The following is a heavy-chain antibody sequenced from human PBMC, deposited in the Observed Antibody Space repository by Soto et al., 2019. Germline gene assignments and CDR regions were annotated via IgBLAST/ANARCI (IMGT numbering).Heavy chain of an antibody. V-gene: IGHV1-18*01. CDR1: GYTFTSYG. CDR2: ISAYNGNT. D-gene: IGHD2-2*01. CDR3: ARDIVVVPAAMPRYYYMDV. J-gene: IGHJ6*03. Sequence: ASVKVSCKASGYTFTSYGISWVRKAPGQGLEWMGWISAYNGNTNYAQKLQGRVTMTTDTSTSTAYMELRSLRSDDTAVYYCARDIVVVPAAMPRYYYMDVWGKGTTVTVSS.